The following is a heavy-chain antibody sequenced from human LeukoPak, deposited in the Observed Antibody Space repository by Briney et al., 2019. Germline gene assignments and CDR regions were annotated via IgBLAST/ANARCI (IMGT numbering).Heavy chain of an antibody. J-gene: IGHJ4*02. Sequence: GASVNVSCKAPGYSFTNNYIHWVRQAPGQGLEWMGMIYPRDGSTSYAQRFQDRVTVTRDTSTSTVHMELSGLRAEDTALYYCARDQEGFDYWGQGTLVTVSS. CDR3: ARDQEGFDY. CDR1: GYSFTNNY. V-gene: IGHV1-46*01. CDR2: IYPRDGST.